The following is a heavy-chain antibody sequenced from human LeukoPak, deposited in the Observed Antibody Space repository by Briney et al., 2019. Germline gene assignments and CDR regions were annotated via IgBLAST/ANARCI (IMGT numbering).Heavy chain of an antibody. D-gene: IGHD5-18*01. J-gene: IGHJ4*02. CDR3: ARDTAMVQGLGEYYFDY. Sequence: GASVKVSCKASGGTFSSYAISWVRQAPGQGLEWMGGIIPIFGTANYAQKFQGRVTITTDESTSTAYMELSSLRSEDTAVYYCARDTAMVQGLGEYYFDYWGQGTLVTVSS. CDR1: GGTFSSYA. CDR2: IIPIFGTA. V-gene: IGHV1-69*05.